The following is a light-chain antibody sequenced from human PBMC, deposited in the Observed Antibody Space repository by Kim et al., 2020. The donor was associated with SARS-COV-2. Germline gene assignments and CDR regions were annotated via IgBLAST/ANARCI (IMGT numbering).Light chain of an antibody. CDR3: QQRDNWPLT. J-gene: IGKJ4*01. Sequence: SPGERATLSCRASQSVGSSSAWYQQRPGQPPRLLIYDASNRATGIPARFSGSGSGTDFTLTISNLEPEDVAVYYCQQRDNWPLTFGGGTKVEIK. CDR2: DAS. V-gene: IGKV3-11*01. CDR1: QSVGSS.